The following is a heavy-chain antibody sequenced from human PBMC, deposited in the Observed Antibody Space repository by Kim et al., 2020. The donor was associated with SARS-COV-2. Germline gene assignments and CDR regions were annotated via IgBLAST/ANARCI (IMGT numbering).Heavy chain of an antibody. J-gene: IGHJ3*02. CDR3: ARDLVYSGAHGRGFDI. V-gene: IGHV1-18*01. Sequence: QNLQDRVTMTTDTSTTTAYMELRSLRSDDTAVYYCARDLVYSGAHGRGFDIWGQGTMVTVSS. D-gene: IGHD1-26*01.